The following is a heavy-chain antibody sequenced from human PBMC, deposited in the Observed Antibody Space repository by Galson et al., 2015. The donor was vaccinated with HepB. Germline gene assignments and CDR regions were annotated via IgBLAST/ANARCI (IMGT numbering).Heavy chain of an antibody. J-gene: IGHJ4*02. Sequence: SVKVSCKASGGTFSSYTISWVRQAPGQGLEWMGRIIPILGIANYAQKFRGRVTITADKSTSTAYMELSSLRSEDTAVYYCASSIAAAGTFDYWGQGTLVTVSS. CDR3: ASSIAAAGTFDY. D-gene: IGHD6-13*01. V-gene: IGHV1-69*02. CDR2: IIPILGIA. CDR1: GGTFSSYT.